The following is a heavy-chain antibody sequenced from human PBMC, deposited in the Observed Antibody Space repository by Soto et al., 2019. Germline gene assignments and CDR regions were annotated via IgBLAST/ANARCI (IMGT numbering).Heavy chain of an antibody. CDR2: IYATGTT. CDR3: VRDGTKTLRDWFDP. Sequence: PSETLSLTCTVSGASIIGFYCIFIRNSAWKGLEWIGRIYATGTTDYNPSLKSRVMMSVDTSKKQFSLKLRSVTAADTAVYYCVRDGTKTLRDWFDPWGQGISVTVSS. V-gene: IGHV4-4*07. D-gene: IGHD1-1*01. J-gene: IGHJ5*02. CDR1: GASIIGFY.